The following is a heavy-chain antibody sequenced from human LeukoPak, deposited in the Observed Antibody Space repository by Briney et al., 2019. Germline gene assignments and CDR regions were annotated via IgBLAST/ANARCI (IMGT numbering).Heavy chain of an antibody. CDR1: GFTFSSYS. CDR2: ISWNSGSI. Sequence: GGSLRLSCAASGFTFSSYSMNWVRQAPGKGLEWVSGISWNSGSIGYADSVKGRFTISRDNAKNSLYLQMNSLRAEDTALYYCAKGGLAVAGSGFDYWGQGTLVTVSS. J-gene: IGHJ4*02. D-gene: IGHD6-19*01. V-gene: IGHV3-9*01. CDR3: AKGGLAVAGSGFDY.